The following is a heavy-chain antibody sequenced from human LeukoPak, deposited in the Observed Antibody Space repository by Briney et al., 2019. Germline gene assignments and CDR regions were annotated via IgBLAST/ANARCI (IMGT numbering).Heavy chain of an antibody. CDR1: GFTVSSYY. J-gene: IGHJ3*02. Sequence: GGSLRLSCAASGFTVSSYYMNWVRQTPGKGLEWVSVIYSGGTTYYADSVKGRFTVSRDNSKNTLYLQMNSLRAEDTAVYYCAREFEGQEAGAYGSGSYDVFDIWGQGTMVTVSS. D-gene: IGHD3-10*01. V-gene: IGHV3-66*01. CDR3: AREFEGQEAGAYGSGSYDVFDI. CDR2: IYSGGTT.